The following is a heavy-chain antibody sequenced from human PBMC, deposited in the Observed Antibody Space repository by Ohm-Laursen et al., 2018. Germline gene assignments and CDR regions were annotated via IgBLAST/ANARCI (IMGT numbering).Heavy chain of an antibody. D-gene: IGHD5-12*01. V-gene: IGHV3-23*01. CDR2: IAGSGGSP. CDR3: AKSTGHSFVTPFDC. CDR1: GSTFSNYG. J-gene: IGHJ4*02. Sequence: SLRLSCTASGSTFSNYGMTWVCQAPGKGLEWVSGIAGSGGSPYHADSVKGRFTMSRDNSKNTLYLQMDSLRAEDTAVYYCAKSTGHSFVTPFDCWGQGTLVTVSS.